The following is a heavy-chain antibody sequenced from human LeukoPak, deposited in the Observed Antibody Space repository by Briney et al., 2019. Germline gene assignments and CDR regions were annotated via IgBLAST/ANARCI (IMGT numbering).Heavy chain of an antibody. CDR2: INPNSGGT. J-gene: IGHJ3*02. CDR1: GYAFTGYY. CDR3: VAEDDYVWKSYRSLDI. V-gene: IGHV1-2*02. Sequence: ASVKVSCKASGYAFTGYYMHWVRQAPGQGLEWMGWINPNSGGTNYAQKFQGRVAITRDMSTTTAYMELSSLRSEDTAVYYCVAEDDYVWKSYRSLDIWGQGTMVTVSS. D-gene: IGHD3-16*02.